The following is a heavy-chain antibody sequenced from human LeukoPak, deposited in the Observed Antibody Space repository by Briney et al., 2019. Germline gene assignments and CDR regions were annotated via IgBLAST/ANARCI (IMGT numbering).Heavy chain of an antibody. CDR3: ARGGTYYPCIDY. D-gene: IGHD1-26*01. Sequence: AAVKVSCKASGYTFTSSYINWVRQAPGQRLEWMGWISAYNGRTNYAQKFQGRVTMTTDSSTSTAYMDLTSLRSDDTAVYYCARGGTYYPCIDYWGQGTLVTVSS. CDR2: ISAYNGRT. CDR1: GYTFTSSY. V-gene: IGHV1-18*01. J-gene: IGHJ4*02.